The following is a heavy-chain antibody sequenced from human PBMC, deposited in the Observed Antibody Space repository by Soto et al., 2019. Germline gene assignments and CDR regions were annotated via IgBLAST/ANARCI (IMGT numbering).Heavy chain of an antibody. CDR2: IYYSGST. Sequence: QVQLQESGPGLVKPSETLSLTCTVSGGSISSYYWSWIRQPPGKGLEWIGYIYYSGSTNYNPSLKSRVTISVDTSKNQFSLKLSSVTAADTAVYYCARGVGFLEWHYYFDYWGQGTLVTVSS. J-gene: IGHJ4*02. CDR1: GGSISSYY. CDR3: ARGVGFLEWHYYFDY. V-gene: IGHV4-59*01. D-gene: IGHD3-3*01.